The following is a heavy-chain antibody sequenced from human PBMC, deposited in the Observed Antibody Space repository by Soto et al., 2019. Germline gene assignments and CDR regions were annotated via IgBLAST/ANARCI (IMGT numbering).Heavy chain of an antibody. CDR2: INPSGGST. D-gene: IGHD6-19*01. J-gene: IGHJ4*02. CDR3: ARAGGSSSGWSDY. CDR1: GYTFTSYH. V-gene: IGHV1-46*03. Sequence: ASVKVSCKASGYTFTSYHIHCVPQAPGQGLEWMGIINPSGGSTSYAQKFQGRVTMTRDTSTSTVYMELSSLRSEDTAVYYCARAGGSSSGWSDYWGQGTLVTVSS.